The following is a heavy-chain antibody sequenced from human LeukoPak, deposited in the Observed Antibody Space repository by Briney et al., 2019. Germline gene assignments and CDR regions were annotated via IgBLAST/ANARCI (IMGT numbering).Heavy chain of an antibody. D-gene: IGHD3-10*01. J-gene: IGHJ6*03. V-gene: IGHV3-21*01. CDR2: ISGSGSGGST. CDR1: GFTFSTYS. CDR3: GRGSGSGSYYTPRGYMDV. Sequence: GGSLRLSCAASGFTFSTYSMSWVRQAPGKGLEWVSSISGSGSGGSTCYADSVKGRFTISRDNAKNSLYLQMNSLRAEDTAVYYCGRGSGSGSYYTPRGYMDVWGKGTTVTISS.